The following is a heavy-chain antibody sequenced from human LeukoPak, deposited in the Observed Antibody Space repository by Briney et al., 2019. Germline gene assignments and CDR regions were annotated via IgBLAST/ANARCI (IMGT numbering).Heavy chain of an antibody. CDR1: GFTFSAYE. CDR2: ISGSGDTI. D-gene: IGHD3-16*01. J-gene: IGHJ4*02. Sequence: GGSLRLSCAASGFTFSAYEMNWVRQAPGKGLEWLSYISGSGDTIHYAESVKGRSTISRDNAKNSLYLQMSSLRAEDTAVYYCVSAYGGLLDYWGQGTLVTVSS. V-gene: IGHV3-48*03. CDR3: VSAYGGLLDY.